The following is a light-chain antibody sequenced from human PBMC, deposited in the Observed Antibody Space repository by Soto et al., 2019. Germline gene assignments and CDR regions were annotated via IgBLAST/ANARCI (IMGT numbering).Light chain of an antibody. CDR1: QSISNY. V-gene: IGKV1-39*01. J-gene: IGKJ1*01. CDR2: AAS. CDR3: QQSYSTPRT. Sequence: DIKMTQSPSSLSASVGDRVTITCRASQSISNYLNWYQQKPGKAPKLLIYAASSLQGGVPSRFSGSGSGTDFTLTISSLQPEDFATYYCQQSYSTPRTFGQGTKVEI.